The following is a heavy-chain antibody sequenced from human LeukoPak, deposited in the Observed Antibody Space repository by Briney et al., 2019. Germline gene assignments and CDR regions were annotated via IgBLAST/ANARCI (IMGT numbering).Heavy chain of an antibody. J-gene: IGHJ6*03. Sequence: SETLSLTCTVSGGSISSSSYYWGWIRQPPGKGLEWIGSIYYSGSTYYNPSLKSRVTISVDTSKNQFSLKLSSVTAADTAVYYCARSYSNYVYYYYYMDVWGKGTTVTISS. CDR3: ARSYSNYVYYYYYMDV. CDR1: GGSISSSSYY. D-gene: IGHD4-11*01. V-gene: IGHV4-39*01. CDR2: IYYSGST.